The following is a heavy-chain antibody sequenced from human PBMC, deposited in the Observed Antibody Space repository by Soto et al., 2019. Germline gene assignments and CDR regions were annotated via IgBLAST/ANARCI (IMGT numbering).Heavy chain of an antibody. V-gene: IGHV1-8*01. CDR1: GYTFTSYD. CDR2: MNPNSGNT. CDR3: ASSRGYSYGLNWFDP. D-gene: IGHD5-18*01. Sequence: ASVKVSCKASGYTFTSYDINWVRQATGQGLEWMGWMNPNSGNTGYAQKFQGRVTMTRNTSISTAYMELSSLRSEDTAVYYCASSRGYSYGLNWFDPWGQGTLVNVS. J-gene: IGHJ5*02.